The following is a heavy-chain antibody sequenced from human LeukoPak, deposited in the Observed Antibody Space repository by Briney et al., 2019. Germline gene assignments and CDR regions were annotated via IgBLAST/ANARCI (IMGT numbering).Heavy chain of an antibody. Sequence: GGSLRLSCAASGFTFSSYGMHWVRQAPGKGLEWVAIIWNDESNKYYADSVKGRFTISRDNSKNTLYLQMNTLRVEDSAVYYCARDPYGMDVWGQGTTVTVPS. CDR2: IWNDESNK. CDR1: GFTFSSYG. J-gene: IGHJ6*02. CDR3: ARDPYGMDV. V-gene: IGHV3-33*01.